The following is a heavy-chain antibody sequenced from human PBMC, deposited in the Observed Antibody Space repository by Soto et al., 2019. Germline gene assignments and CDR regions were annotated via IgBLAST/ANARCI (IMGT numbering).Heavy chain of an antibody. CDR1: GFTFSNFW. Sequence: GESLKISCAASGFTFSNFWMDWVRQAPGKGLEWVANINPDGSEKQYVDSVKGRFTISRDNAKNSLYLQMSSLTAEDSALYYCSRSLDSWGQGTRVNVSS. V-gene: IGHV3-7*01. CDR3: SRSLDS. CDR2: INPDGSEK. J-gene: IGHJ4*02.